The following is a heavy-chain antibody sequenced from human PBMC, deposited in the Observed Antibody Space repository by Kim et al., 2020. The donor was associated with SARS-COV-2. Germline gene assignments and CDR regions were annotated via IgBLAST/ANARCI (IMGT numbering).Heavy chain of an antibody. V-gene: IGHV3-48*04. J-gene: IGHJ6*02. CDR2: ISSSSSTI. CDR1: GFTFSSYS. CDR3: AREGTDYDILTGYYYYYYGMDV. Sequence: GGSLRLFCAASGFTFSSYSMNWVRQAPGKGLEWVSYISSSSSTIYYADSVKGRFTISRDNAKNSLYLQMNSLRAEDTAVYYCAREGTDYDILTGYYYYYYGMDVWGQGTTVTVSS. D-gene: IGHD3-9*01.